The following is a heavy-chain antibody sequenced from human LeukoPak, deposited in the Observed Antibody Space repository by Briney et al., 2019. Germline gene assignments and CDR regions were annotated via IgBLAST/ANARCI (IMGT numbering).Heavy chain of an antibody. CDR2: ISYDRSNK. D-gene: IGHD4-17*01. V-gene: IGHV3-30-3*01. Sequence: GGSLRLSCAASGFTFSSYAMHWVRQAPGKGLEWVAVISYDRSNKYYADSVKGRFTISRDNSKNTLYLQMNSPRAEDTAVYYCAKETGSAVGSTDFDYWGQGTLVTVSS. J-gene: IGHJ4*02. CDR3: AKETGSAVGSTDFDY. CDR1: GFTFSSYA.